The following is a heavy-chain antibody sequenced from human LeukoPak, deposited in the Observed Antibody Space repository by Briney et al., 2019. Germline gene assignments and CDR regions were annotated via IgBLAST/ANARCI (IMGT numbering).Heavy chain of an antibody. J-gene: IGHJ4*02. Sequence: GGSLRLSCAASGFTFSNAWMSWVRQAPGKGLEWVGRIESKTEGETTDYAAPVKGRFTISRDDSKNTLYLQMGSLRVEDMAVYYCARDLRGSNAYWGQGTLVTVSS. V-gene: IGHV3-15*04. CDR2: IESKTEGETT. D-gene: IGHD1-26*01. CDR1: GFTFSNAW. CDR3: ARDLRGSNAY.